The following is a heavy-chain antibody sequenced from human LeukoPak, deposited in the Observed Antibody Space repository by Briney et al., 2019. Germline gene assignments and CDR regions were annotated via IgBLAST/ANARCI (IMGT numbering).Heavy chain of an antibody. Sequence: SVKVSCKASGYTVTRYGISWVRQAPGQELEWMGWISEYKCNTNYAQTLQGRVTMTTDTSTTTAYMALRRLSSDETVVYYCVRGSYGEYWGEGNLVTVSS. J-gene: IGHJ4*02. CDR3: VRGSYGEY. CDR2: ISEYKCNT. CDR1: GYTVTRYG. V-gene: IGHV1-18*04. D-gene: IGHD3-16*01.